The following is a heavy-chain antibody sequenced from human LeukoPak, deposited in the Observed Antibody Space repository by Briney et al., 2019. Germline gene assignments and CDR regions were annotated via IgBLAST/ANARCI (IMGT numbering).Heavy chain of an antibody. Sequence: PGGSLRLSCAASGFTFSDYYMSWIRQAPGKGLEWVSYISSSGSNIYYADSVKGRFTISRDNAKNSLYLQMNSLRAEDTALYYCAKDEGYSSGWSWYFDLWGRGTLVTVSS. V-gene: IGHV3-11*01. CDR1: GFTFSDYY. D-gene: IGHD6-19*01. CDR2: ISSSGSNI. J-gene: IGHJ2*01. CDR3: AKDEGYSSGWSWYFDL.